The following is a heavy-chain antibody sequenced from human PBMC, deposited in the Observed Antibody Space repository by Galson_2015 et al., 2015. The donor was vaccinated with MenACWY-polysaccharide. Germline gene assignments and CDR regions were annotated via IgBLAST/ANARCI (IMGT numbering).Heavy chain of an antibody. V-gene: IGHV1-8*01. Sequence: SVKVSCKASGYKFTSYDINWVRQATGQGLEWMGWLNPNSGNTGYAQKFQGRVTMTSNSAITTAYMELSSLRSEDTAVYYCARIIARKYPVAYLWGQGTLVTVSS. CDR3: ARIIARKYPVAYL. CDR1: GYKFTSYD. J-gene: IGHJ4*02. D-gene: IGHD2-21*01. CDR2: LNPNSGNT.